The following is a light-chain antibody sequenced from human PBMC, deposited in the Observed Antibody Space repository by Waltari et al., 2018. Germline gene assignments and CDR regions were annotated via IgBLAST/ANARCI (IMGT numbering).Light chain of an antibody. J-gene: IGLJ3*02. V-gene: IGLV2-14*03. Sequence: QSALTQPASVSGSPGQSHTISCTGTSSDVGGYNYVSWYQQRPGKAPQLIIYDVSERPSGLSYRFSASKCGSTASLTISGLQAEGEADYSCSTYTSTNPLRVCGGGTKLTVL. CDR3: STYTSTNPLRV. CDR2: DVS. CDR1: SSDVGGYNY.